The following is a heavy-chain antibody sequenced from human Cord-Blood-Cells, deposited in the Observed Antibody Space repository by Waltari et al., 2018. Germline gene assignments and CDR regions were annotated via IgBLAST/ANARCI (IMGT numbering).Heavy chain of an antibody. CDR2: INHSGRT. CDR3: VTQVPPSGSYKGNWFDP. J-gene: IGHJ5*02. V-gene: IGHV4-34*01. CDR1: GGSFSGYY. D-gene: IGHD1-26*01. Sequence: QVQLQQWGAGLLKPSETLSLTCAVYGGSFSGYYWSWIRQPPGKGLEWIGEINHSGRTNYNPSVKSRVTISVDTSKNQFSLKLSSVTAADTAVYYCVTQVPPSGSYKGNWFDPWGQGTLVTVSS.